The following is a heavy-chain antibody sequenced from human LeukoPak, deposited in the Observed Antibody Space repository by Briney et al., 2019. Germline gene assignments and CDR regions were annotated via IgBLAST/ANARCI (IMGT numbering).Heavy chain of an antibody. J-gene: IGHJ4*02. CDR1: GYTFTSYA. CDR3: AREGAGYSYGYLGFDY. Sequence: ASVKVSCKASGYTFTSYAMYWVRQAPGQRLEWMGWINAGNGNTKYSQKFQGRVTITRDTSASTAYMELSSLRSEDTAVYYCAREGAGYSYGYLGFDYWGQGTLVTVSS. CDR2: INAGNGNT. D-gene: IGHD5-18*01. V-gene: IGHV1-3*01.